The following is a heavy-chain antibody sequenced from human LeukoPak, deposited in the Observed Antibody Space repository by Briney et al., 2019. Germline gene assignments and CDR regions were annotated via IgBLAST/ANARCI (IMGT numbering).Heavy chain of an antibody. CDR3: ATGSYSGGWYGLG. J-gene: IGHJ4*02. D-gene: IGHD6-19*01. Sequence: SVKVSCKASGGTFSSYAISWVRQAPGQGLEWMGRIIPIFGTANYAQKFQGRATITTDESTSTAYMELSSLRSEDTAVYYCATGSYSGGWYGLGWGQGTLVTVSS. CDR1: GGTFSSYA. V-gene: IGHV1-69*05. CDR2: IIPIFGTA.